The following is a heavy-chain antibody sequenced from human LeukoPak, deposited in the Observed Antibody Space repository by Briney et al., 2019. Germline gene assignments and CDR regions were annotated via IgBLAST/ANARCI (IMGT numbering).Heavy chain of an antibody. CDR1: AASVSDYS. J-gene: IGHJ5*02. V-gene: IGHV4-59*02. CDR2: AYNSGST. Sequence: SETLSLTFTVSAASVSDYSWSCISQSPRKGPEWIGEAYNSGSTPYNPSLTSRLTISVYTTKSTFSPWRRSLTAPATAMYYCARELDGDEGWFDPWGQGTLVTVS. CDR3: ARELDGDEGWFDP. D-gene: IGHD5-24*01.